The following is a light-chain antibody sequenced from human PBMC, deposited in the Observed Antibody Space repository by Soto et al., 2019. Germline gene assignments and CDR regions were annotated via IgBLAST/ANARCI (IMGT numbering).Light chain of an antibody. CDR2: DAS. CDR3: QQRSSWPLFT. Sequence: EIVLTQSPATLSLSPGERAILFCRASQSVSRNLAWYQQKPGQAPRLLIYDASNRATGIPARFSGGGSGTDFTLTISSLEPEDFAVYYCQQRSSWPLFTFGPGTKVDIK. J-gene: IGKJ3*01. V-gene: IGKV3-11*01. CDR1: QSVSRN.